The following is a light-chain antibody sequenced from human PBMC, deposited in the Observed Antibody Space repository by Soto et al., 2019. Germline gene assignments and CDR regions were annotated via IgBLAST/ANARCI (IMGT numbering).Light chain of an antibody. CDR2: EVS. Sequence: QSVLTHPASVSGSPGQSITISCTGSSTDVGGYSYVSWYQQHPGKAAKVMIYEVSNRPSGVSNRFSGSKSGNTASLTISGLQAEDEADYYCSSYTSSSTYVFGTGTKVTV. CDR1: STDVGGYSY. J-gene: IGLJ1*01. V-gene: IGLV2-14*01. CDR3: SSYTSSSTYV.